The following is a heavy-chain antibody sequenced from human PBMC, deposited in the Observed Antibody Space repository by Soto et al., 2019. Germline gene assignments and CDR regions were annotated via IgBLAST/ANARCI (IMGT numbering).Heavy chain of an antibody. V-gene: IGHV4-59*01. Sequence: QVQLQESGPGLVKPSENLSLTWTVSGGSISSYYWSWIRQPPGKGLEWIGYIYYSGSTNYNPSLKSRVTISVDTSKNQFSLTLSSVTAADTAVYYCARAVRFGEYDYSDYWGQGTLVTVSS. CDR3: ARAVRFGEYDYSDY. D-gene: IGHD3-10*01. CDR1: GGSISSYY. J-gene: IGHJ4*02. CDR2: IYYSGST.